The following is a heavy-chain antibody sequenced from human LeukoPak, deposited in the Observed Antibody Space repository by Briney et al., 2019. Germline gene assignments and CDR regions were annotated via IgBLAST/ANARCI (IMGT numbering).Heavy chain of an antibody. CDR2: ITGSSSYT. J-gene: IGHJ4*02. V-gene: IGHV3-21*01. CDR3: ARGDYYDSSGYYY. CDR1: GFTFSSYN. D-gene: IGHD3-22*01. Sequence: GGSLRLSCAASGFTFSSYNMNWVRQAPGKGLEWVSAITGSSSYTFYADSVKGRFTISRDNAQHSLYLQMNRLRVEDTAIYYCARGDYYDSSGYYYWGQGTLVTVSS.